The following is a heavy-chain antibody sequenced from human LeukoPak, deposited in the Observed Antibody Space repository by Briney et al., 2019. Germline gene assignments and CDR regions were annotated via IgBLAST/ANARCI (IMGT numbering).Heavy chain of an antibody. Sequence: GGSLRLSCAASGFTFSAYTMNWVRQAPGKGLEWISSITSSSRYIYYAGSVKGRFTISRDNAKNSLYLQLNNLRAEDAAVYYCAKDHESSGSGELGFWGQGTLVTVSS. CDR3: AKDHESSGSGELGF. D-gene: IGHD3-10*01. V-gene: IGHV3-21*01. CDR2: ITSSSRYI. CDR1: GFTFSAYT. J-gene: IGHJ4*02.